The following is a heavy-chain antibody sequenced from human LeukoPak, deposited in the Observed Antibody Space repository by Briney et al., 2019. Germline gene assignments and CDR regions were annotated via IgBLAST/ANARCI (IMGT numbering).Heavy chain of an antibody. Sequence: PSETLSLTCTVSGGSISSYYWSWIRQPPGKGLEWIGYIYNFGSASYNPSLKSRVTISVDTSKKQFSLKLTSVTAADMAVYYCARDDDYGDAFDIWGQGTMVTVSS. J-gene: IGHJ3*02. V-gene: IGHV4-59*01. D-gene: IGHD4-17*01. CDR2: IYNFGSA. CDR1: GGSISSYY. CDR3: ARDDDYGDAFDI.